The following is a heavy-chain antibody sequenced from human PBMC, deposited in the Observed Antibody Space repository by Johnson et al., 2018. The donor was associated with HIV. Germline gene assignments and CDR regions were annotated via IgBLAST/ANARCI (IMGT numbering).Heavy chain of an antibody. CDR1: GFTFSDYY. CDR2: ISSSGTTV. J-gene: IGHJ3*02. D-gene: IGHD3-22*01. CDR3: ARDRGYWDAFDI. V-gene: IGHV3-11*04. Sequence: QVQLVESGGGLVQPGGSLRLSCAASGFTFSDYYMSWIRQTPGKGLEWVSYISSSGTTVYYADSVKGRFSISRDNAKHSLSLHMNSLRADDTAVYYCARDRGYWDAFDIWGQGTMVTVSS.